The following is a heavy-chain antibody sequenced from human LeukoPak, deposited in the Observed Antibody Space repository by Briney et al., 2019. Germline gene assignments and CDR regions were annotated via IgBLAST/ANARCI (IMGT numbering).Heavy chain of an antibody. CDR2: INHNGST. J-gene: IGHJ4*02. D-gene: IGHD3-9*01. CDR1: GGSFSGYY. Sequence: SETLSLTCAVYGGSFSGYYWSWIRQPPGKWLEWIGEINHNGSTNYNPSLKSRVTISVDTSKNQFSLKLSSVTAADTAVYYCARRVILTGYYTGNWGQGTLVTVSS. V-gene: IGHV4-34*01. CDR3: ARRVILTGYYTGN.